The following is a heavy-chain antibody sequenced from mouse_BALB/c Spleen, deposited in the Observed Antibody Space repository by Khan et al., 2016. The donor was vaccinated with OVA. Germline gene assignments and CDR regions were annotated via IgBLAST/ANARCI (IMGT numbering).Heavy chain of an antibody. D-gene: IGHD1-1*01. CDR1: GFTFSSYG. J-gene: IGHJ2*01. CDR2: ISGDSSTT. Sequence: EVHLVESGGGLVQPGGSRKLSCAASGFTFSSYGMHWVRQAPEKGLEWVAYISGDSSTTYYADTVKGRFTISRDNPKNTLFLQMTSLRSEDTAMYYCATSYYYGYYFDYWGQGTTLTVSS. CDR3: ATSYYYGYYFDY. V-gene: IGHV5-17*02.